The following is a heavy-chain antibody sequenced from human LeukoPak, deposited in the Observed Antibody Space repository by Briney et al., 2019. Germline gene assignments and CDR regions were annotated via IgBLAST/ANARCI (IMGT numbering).Heavy chain of an antibody. CDR2: ISSSSSTI. J-gene: IGHJ5*02. CDR1: GFTFSDYF. Sequence: GGSLRLSCAASGFTFSDYFMSWIRQAPGKGLEWVSYISSSSSTIYYADSVKGRFTISRDNAKNSLYLQMNSLRAEDTAVYYCARGYYYDSSVLTWGQGTLVTVSS. CDR3: ARGYYYDSSVLT. D-gene: IGHD3-22*01. V-gene: IGHV3-11*04.